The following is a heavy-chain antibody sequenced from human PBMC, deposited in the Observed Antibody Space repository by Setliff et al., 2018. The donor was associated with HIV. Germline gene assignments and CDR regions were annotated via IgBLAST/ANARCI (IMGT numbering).Heavy chain of an antibody. V-gene: IGHV4-59*11. Sequence: SSETLSLTCSVSGASIRGHYWSWIRQSPGKGLEWIGNIYYSGNTNYNPSFKSRVTISVDTSKNQFSLRVNSVTAADTAVYYCARGVYYYYDSDAYWYWFDPWGQGTLVTVSS. CDR3: ARGVYYYYDSDAYWYWFDP. J-gene: IGHJ5*02. D-gene: IGHD3-22*01. CDR2: IYYSGNT. CDR1: GASIRGHY.